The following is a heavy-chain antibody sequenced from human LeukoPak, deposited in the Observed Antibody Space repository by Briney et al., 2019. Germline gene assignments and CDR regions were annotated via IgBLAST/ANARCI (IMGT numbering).Heavy chain of an antibody. CDR1: GFTFSSYS. V-gene: IGHV3-21*01. D-gene: IGHD3-10*01. CDR3: ARDEHGSGSYDY. J-gene: IGHJ4*02. CDR2: ISSSSSYT. Sequence: PGGSLRLSCAASGFTFSSYSMNWVRQAPGKGLEWVSSISSSSSYTYYADSVKGRFTISRDNAKNSLYLQMNSLRAEDTAVYYCARDEHGSGSYDYWGQGTLVTVSS.